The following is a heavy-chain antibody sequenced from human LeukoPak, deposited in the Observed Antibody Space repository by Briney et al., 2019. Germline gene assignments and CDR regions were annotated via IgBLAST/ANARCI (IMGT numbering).Heavy chain of an antibody. D-gene: IGHD1-26*01. CDR3: ARSSGIVGATVRFDY. V-gene: IGHV3-30-3*01. CDR1: GFTFSSYA. J-gene: IGHJ4*02. CDR2: ISYGGSNK. Sequence: GGSLRLSCAASGFTFSSYAMHWVRQAPGKGLEWVAVISYGGSNKYYADSVKGRFTISRDNSKNTLYLQMNSLRAEDTAVYYCARSSGIVGATVRFDYWGQGTLVTVSS.